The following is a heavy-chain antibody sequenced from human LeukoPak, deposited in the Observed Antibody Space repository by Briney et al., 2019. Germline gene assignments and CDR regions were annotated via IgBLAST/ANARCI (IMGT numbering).Heavy chain of an antibody. CDR3: ASLHGDYVY. CDR2: ISSDSIYI. J-gene: IGHJ4*02. Sequence: GGSLRLSCAASGFTFSSYSMNWVRQAPGKGLEWVSAISSDSIYIFYADSVKGRFTISRDNAKNSLYLQMNSLRAEDTAVYYCASLHGDYVYWGQGTLVTVSS. V-gene: IGHV3-21*01. CDR1: GFTFSSYS. D-gene: IGHD4-17*01.